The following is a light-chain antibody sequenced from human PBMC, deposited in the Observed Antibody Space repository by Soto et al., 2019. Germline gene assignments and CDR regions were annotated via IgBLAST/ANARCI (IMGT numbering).Light chain of an antibody. CDR1: QSISSW. J-gene: IGKJ2*01. CDR3: QQYNSPPYT. Sequence: DIQMTQSPSTLSASVGDRVTITCRASQSISSWLAWYQQKPGKAPKLLIYKASSLESGVPSRFSGSGSGTEFTLTISSLQPDDFATYYCQQYNSPPYTFCQGTKLEIK. CDR2: KAS. V-gene: IGKV1-5*03.